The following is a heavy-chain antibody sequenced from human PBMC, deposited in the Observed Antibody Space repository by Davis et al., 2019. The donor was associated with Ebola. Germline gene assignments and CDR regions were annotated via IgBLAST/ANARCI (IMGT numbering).Heavy chain of an antibody. Sequence: SETLSLTCTVSGGSISSYYWSWIRQPPGKGLEWIGSIYYSGSTYYNPSLKSRVTISVDTSKNQFSLKLSSVTAADTAVYYCARDDGSGWPYGMDVWGQGTLVTVSS. J-gene: IGHJ6*02. CDR3: ARDDGSGWPYGMDV. CDR1: GGSISSYY. D-gene: IGHD6-19*01. V-gene: IGHV4-39*02. CDR2: IYYSGST.